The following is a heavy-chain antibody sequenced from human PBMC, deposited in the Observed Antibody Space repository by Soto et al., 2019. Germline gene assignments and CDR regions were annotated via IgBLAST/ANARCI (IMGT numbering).Heavy chain of an antibody. D-gene: IGHD1-26*01. V-gene: IGHV1-2*02. Sequence: GASVKVSCKASGYTFTGYYVHWVRQAPGQGLEWMGWINPNSGDTYLAQRFQGRVTMNRDTSIGTAYMELRGPTSDDTAEYYCAKGGAIVAAGTRVYLYNAMDVWGQGTTVTAP. CDR1: GYTFTGYY. CDR2: INPNSGDT. CDR3: AKGGAIVAAGTRVYLYNAMDV. J-gene: IGHJ6*02.